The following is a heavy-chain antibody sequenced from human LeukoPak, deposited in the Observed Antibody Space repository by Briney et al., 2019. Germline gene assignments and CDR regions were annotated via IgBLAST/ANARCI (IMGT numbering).Heavy chain of an antibody. CDR1: GGSISSYY. Sequence: SETLSLTCTVSGGSISSYYWSWIRQPPGKGLEWIGYIYYSGSTNYNPSLKSRVTISVDTSKNQFSLKLSSVTAADTAVYYCARHGFCTNGVCYTTYYFDYWGQGTLVTVSS. V-gene: IGHV4-59*08. CDR3: ARHGFCTNGVCYTTYYFDY. CDR2: IYYSGST. J-gene: IGHJ4*02. D-gene: IGHD2-8*01.